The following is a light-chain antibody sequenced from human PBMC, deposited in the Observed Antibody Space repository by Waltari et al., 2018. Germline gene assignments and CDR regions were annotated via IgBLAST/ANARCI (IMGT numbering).Light chain of an antibody. CDR3: LQYNSYPWT. J-gene: IGKJ1*01. CDR1: QGIRNG. V-gene: IGKV1-17*01. Sequence: DIQLPQSPSPLPASVGDRFPLTCRASQGIRNGLSWYQQQPGKAPKPLIYAASSLQSGVPSRFSGSGSGTEFTLTISSLQPEDSASYYCLQYNSYPWTFGQGTKVEIK. CDR2: AAS.